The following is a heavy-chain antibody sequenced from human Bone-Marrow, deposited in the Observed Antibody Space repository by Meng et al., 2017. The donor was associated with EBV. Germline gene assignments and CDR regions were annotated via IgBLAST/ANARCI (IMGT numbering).Heavy chain of an antibody. Sequence: QVTLVESGGGLVQPGGSPRLSCAGSGFTFSDYYMSWIRQAPGKGLEWVSYISSSGSSIYYVDSVKGRFTISRDNAKNSLYLQMDSLRAEDTALYYCARGQGPVEGCFDYWGQGTLVTVSS. CDR3: ARGQGPVEGCFDY. CDR1: GFTFSDYY. D-gene: IGHD6-19*01. J-gene: IGHJ4*02. V-gene: IGHV3-11*01. CDR2: ISSSGSSI.